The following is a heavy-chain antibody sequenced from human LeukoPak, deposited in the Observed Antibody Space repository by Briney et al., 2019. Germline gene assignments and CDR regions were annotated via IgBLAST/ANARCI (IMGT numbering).Heavy chain of an antibody. CDR1: GFTLSSYA. CDR3: AKEAYYYDSSGYFAFDY. J-gene: IGHJ4*02. CDR2: ISGSGGST. Sequence: GGSLRLSCAASGFTLSSYAMSWVRQAPGKGLEWVSAISGSGGSTYYADSVKGRFTISRDNSKNTLYLQMNSLRAEDTAVYYCAKEAYYYDSSGYFAFDYWGQGTLVTVSS. D-gene: IGHD3-22*01. V-gene: IGHV3-23*01.